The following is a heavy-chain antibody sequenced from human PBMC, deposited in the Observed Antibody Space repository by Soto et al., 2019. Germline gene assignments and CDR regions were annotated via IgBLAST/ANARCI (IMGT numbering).Heavy chain of an antibody. V-gene: IGHV3-23*01. J-gene: IGHJ4*02. CDR1: GFTFNNYA. CDR3: AKDRLAGNFDY. Sequence: EVQVLDSGGGLVQPGGSLRLSCAASGFTFNNYAMNWVRQAPGKGLEWVATISGTGGSTYYADSVKSRFTISRDNSKNTLYLQMNGLRVEATAVYYCAKDRLAGNFDYWGQGTQVTVSS. CDR2: ISGTGGST.